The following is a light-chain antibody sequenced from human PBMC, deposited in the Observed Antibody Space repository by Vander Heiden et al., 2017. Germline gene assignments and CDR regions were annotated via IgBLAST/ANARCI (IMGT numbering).Light chain of an antibody. V-gene: IGKV1-13*02. CDR3: QQVNSYPLT. Sequence: KRITPSPSSLSASVGDRVTITCRASQGISSALAWYQQKPGKAPKLLIYDACSLERRGPSRFGGRGSGTAVTLTISSLQAEDLATYYCQQVNSYPLTFGRGTKVEIK. CDR1: QGISSA. CDR2: DAC. J-gene: IGKJ1*01.